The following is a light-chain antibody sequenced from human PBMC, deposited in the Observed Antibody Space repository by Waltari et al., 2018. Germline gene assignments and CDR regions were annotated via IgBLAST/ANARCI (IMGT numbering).Light chain of an antibody. CDR1: ENLVHNNGKTY. CDR3: MQGTHFPRT. Sequence: VLTQSPLSSPVTLGQPASMSCRSSENLVHNNGKTYLSWLQQRPGQPPRLLVYQISNRFSGVPARFSGSWAGTDFTLTITRVEAGDVGLYYCMQGTHFPRTFGQGTRVEI. CDR2: QIS. V-gene: IGKV2-24*01. J-gene: IGKJ1*01.